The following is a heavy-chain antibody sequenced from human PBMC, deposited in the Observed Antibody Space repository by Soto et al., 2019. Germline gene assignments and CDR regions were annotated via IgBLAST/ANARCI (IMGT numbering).Heavy chain of an antibody. CDR2: IDPDGTTT. Sequence: PGGSLRLSCALSGFDSSYYWIQWFRQSPGKGLEWVSRIDPDGTTTNYADSVKGRFSVSRDNAKKTIYLQMNSLTADDTALYYCARGPRPSSAGTGAYCGQGTLVTVSS. J-gene: IGHJ1*01. CDR3: ARGPRPSSAGTGAY. V-gene: IGHV3-74*01. D-gene: IGHD1-1*01. CDR1: GFDSSYYW.